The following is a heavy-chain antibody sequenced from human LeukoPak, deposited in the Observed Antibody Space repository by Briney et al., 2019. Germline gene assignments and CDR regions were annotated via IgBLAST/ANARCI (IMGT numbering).Heavy chain of an antibody. V-gene: IGHV3-21*01. CDR1: GFTFSSYS. Sequence: GGSLRLSCAASGFTFSSYSMNWVRQAPGKGLEWVSSISSSSSYIYYADSVKGRFTISRDNAKNSLYLQMNSLRAEDTAVYYCARAPDYSNYARVVSYYYYYYMDVWGKGTTVTVSS. J-gene: IGHJ6*03. D-gene: IGHD4-11*01. CDR3: ARAPDYSNYARVVSYYYYYYMDV. CDR2: ISSSSSYI.